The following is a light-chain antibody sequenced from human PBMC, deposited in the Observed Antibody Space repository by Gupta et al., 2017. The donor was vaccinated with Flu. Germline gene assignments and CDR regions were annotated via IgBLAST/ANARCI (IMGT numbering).Light chain of an antibody. CDR1: TGAVTSGHY. V-gene: IGLV7-46*01. J-gene: IGLJ2*01. CDR3: LLAYSGARV. Sequence: QAVVTQEPSLTVSPGGTVTLTCGSSTGAVTSGHYPYWFQQKPGQAPRTLIYDTSNTHAWTPARFSGSLRGGKAALTLSGAQPEDEDEYYCLLAYSGARVFGGGTKLTVL. CDR2: DTS.